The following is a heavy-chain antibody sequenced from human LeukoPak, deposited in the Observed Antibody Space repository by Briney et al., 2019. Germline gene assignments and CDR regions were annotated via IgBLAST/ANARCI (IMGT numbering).Heavy chain of an antibody. CDR2: ISSSSSYI. J-gene: IGHJ4*02. D-gene: IGHD3-3*01. CDR1: GFTFSSYS. V-gene: IGHV3-21*01. CDR3: ARDVRFLEWLLPRGLDY. Sequence: GGSLRLSCAASGFTFSSYSMNWVRQAPGKGLEWVSSISSSSSYIYYADSVKGRFTISRDNAKYSLYLQMNSLRAEDTAVYYCARDVRFLEWLLPRGLDYWGQGTLVTVSS.